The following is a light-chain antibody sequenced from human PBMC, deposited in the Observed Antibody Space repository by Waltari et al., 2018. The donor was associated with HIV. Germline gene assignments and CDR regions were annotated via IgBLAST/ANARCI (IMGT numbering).Light chain of an antibody. CDR1: SSAVGGYNY. CDR3: SSYAGSNNLV. CDR2: EVS. V-gene: IGLV2-8*01. Sequence: QSALTQPPPASGSPGQSVTISCPGTSSAVGGYNYVSWYRHHPGKAPKLMIYEVSKRPSGVPDRFSGSKSGNTASLTVSGLQAEDEADYYCSSYAGSNNLVFGGGTKLTVL. J-gene: IGLJ2*01.